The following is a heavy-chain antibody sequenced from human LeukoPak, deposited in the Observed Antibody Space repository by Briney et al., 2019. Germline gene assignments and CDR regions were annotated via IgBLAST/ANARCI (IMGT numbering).Heavy chain of an antibody. V-gene: IGHV1-8*01. CDR2: MNPNSGNT. Sequence: ASVKASCKASGYTFTSYDINWVRQATGQGLEWMGWMNPNSGNTGYAQKFQGRVTMTRNTSISTAYMELSSLRSEDTAVYYCARGAPHYDSSHGAFDIWGQGTMVTVSS. CDR1: GYTFTSYD. D-gene: IGHD3-22*01. J-gene: IGHJ3*02. CDR3: ARGAPHYDSSHGAFDI.